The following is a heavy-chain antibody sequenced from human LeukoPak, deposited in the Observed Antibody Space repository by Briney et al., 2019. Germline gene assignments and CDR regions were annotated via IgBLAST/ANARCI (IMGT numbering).Heavy chain of an antibody. D-gene: IGHD3-22*01. V-gene: IGHV4-4*07. CDR1: GGSISSYY. J-gene: IGHJ6*03. Sequence: SETLSLTCTVSGGSISSYYWSWIRQPAGKGLEWIGRIYTSGSTNYNPSLKSRVTMSVDTSKNQFSLKLSSVTAADTAVYYCARVGSSGYYPRVYYYMDVWGKGTTVTVSS. CDR3: ARVGSSGYYPRVYYYMDV. CDR2: IYTSGST.